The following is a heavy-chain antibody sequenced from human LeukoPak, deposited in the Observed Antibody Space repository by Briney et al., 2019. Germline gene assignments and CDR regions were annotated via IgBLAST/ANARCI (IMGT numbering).Heavy chain of an antibody. D-gene: IGHD5-18*01. CDR3: ARAGSQSHVDAAMGFCNY. CDR2: ISYDGSNK. J-gene: IGHJ4*02. CDR1: GFTFSSYG. Sequence: GGSLRLSCAASGFTFSSYGMHWVRQAPGKGLEWVAVISYDGSNKYYADSVKGRFTISRDNSKNTLYLQMDSLSAEDTAVYYCARAGSQSHVDAAMGFCNYWGQGTLVTVSS. V-gene: IGHV3-30*19.